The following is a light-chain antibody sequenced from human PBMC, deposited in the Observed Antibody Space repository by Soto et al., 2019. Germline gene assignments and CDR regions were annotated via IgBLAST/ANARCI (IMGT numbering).Light chain of an antibody. J-gene: IGKJ5*01. Sequence: ESVLTQSPGRLCLSPGERAALSVICIDLLSSVYLTWYQQRPGHPPRLLIYGASNRATGIPDRFSGSGSGTDFTLIINRLEPEDVAIYYCQQYGGSPRITFGQGTRLEIK. CDR3: QQYGGSPRIT. CDR2: GAS. V-gene: IGKV3-20*01. CDR1: DLLSSVY.